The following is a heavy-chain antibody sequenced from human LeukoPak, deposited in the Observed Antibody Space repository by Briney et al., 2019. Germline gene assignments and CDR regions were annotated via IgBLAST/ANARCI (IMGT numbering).Heavy chain of an antibody. CDR2: IYYSGST. V-gene: IGHV4-39*01. J-gene: IGHJ4*02. CDR3: ARVVGVAVAPFDY. CDR1: GGSISSSSYY. Sequence: SETLSLTCTVSGGSISSSSYYWGWIRQPPGKGLEWFGSIYYSGSTYYNPSLKSRVTISVDTSKNQFSLKLSSVTAADTAVYYCARVVGVAVAPFDYWGQGTLVTVSS. D-gene: IGHD6-19*01.